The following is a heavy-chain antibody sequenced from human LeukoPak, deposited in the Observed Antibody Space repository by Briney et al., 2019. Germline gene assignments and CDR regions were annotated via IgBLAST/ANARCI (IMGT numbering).Heavy chain of an antibody. D-gene: IGHD3-10*01. Sequence: PSETLSLTCAVYGGSFSGYYWSWIRQPPGKGLEWIGEINHSGSTNYNPSLKCRVTISVDTSKNQFSLKLSSVTAADTAVYYCARAVYYYGSGSYYYYYGMDVWGKGTTVTVSS. CDR1: GGSFSGYY. CDR2: INHSGST. J-gene: IGHJ6*04. V-gene: IGHV4-34*01. CDR3: ARAVYYYGSGSYYYYYGMDV.